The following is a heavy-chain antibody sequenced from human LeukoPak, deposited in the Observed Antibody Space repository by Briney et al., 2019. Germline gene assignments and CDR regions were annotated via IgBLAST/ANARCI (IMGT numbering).Heavy chain of an antibody. J-gene: IGHJ6*03. CDR2: IYYSGST. V-gene: IGHV4-59*01. Sequence: PSETLSLTCTVSGGSISSYYWSWIRQPPGKGLEWIGYIYYSGSTNYNPSLRSRVTISVDTSKNQFSLRPSSVTAADTAVYYCARGRRVPAAIYYYYYYMDVWGKGTTVTISS. D-gene: IGHD2-2*01. CDR1: GGSISSYY. CDR3: ARGRRVPAAIYYYYYYMDV.